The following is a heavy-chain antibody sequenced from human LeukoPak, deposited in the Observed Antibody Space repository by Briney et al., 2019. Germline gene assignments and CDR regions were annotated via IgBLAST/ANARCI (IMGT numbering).Heavy chain of an antibody. Sequence: GGSLRLSCAASGFTFTSYGMSWVRQAPGKGLEWVSTISRSGVATYYANSVKGRFTISRDNSKNTVYLQMNSLRAEDTAIYYCAKHSHDGSAPYYEVQLDYWGQGTLVTVSS. J-gene: IGHJ4*02. CDR1: GFTFTSYG. V-gene: IGHV3-23*01. CDR2: ISRSGVAT. CDR3: AKHSHDGSAPYYEVQLDY. D-gene: IGHD3-22*01.